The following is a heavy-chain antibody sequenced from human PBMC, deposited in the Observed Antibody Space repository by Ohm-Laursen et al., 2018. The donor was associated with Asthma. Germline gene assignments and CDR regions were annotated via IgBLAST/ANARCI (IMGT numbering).Heavy chain of an antibody. Sequence: SLRLSCAASGFTFSLYAMNWVRQAPGKGLEWVPSITSGSSYIYYADSVKGRFTISRDNAKNSLYLQMSNLRAEDTAVYYCAREWGGMDVWGPGTTVTVSS. J-gene: IGHJ6*02. CDR3: AREWGGMDV. D-gene: IGHD1-26*01. CDR1: GFTFSLYA. V-gene: IGHV3-21*01. CDR2: ITSGSSYI.